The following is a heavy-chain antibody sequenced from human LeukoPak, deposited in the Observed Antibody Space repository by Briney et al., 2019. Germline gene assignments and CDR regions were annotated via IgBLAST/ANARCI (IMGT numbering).Heavy chain of an antibody. D-gene: IGHD1-26*01. V-gene: IGHV3-74*01. CDR3: ARDEKIVGASGQDY. CDR1: GFTFGSCW. Sequence: GGSLRLSCAASGFTFGSCWMHWVRQAPGQGLVWVSRINTDGGDTIYADSVTGRFTISRDNAKNTLFLQMNSLRAEDTAVYYCARDEKIVGASGQDYWGQGTLVTVSS. CDR2: INTDGGDT. J-gene: IGHJ4*02.